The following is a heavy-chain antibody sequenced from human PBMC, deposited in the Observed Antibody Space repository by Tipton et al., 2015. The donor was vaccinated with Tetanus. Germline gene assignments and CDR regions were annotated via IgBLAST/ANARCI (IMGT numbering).Heavy chain of an antibody. Sequence: TLSLTCTVSGGSITSDNHYWNWIRQPPGKGLEWLAYISDSGSTNSNYFLKSRITVSRDTSNNQFSLRLISVTAADTAIYYCAREVPAAGHFDSWGQGTLVTVSS. CDR2: ISDSGST. V-gene: IGHV4-61*01. J-gene: IGHJ4*02. CDR1: GGSITSDNHY. CDR3: AREVPAAGHFDS. D-gene: IGHD2-2*01.